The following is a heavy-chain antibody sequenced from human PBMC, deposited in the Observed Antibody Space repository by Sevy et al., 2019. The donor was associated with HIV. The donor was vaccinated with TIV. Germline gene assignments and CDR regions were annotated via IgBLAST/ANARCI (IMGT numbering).Heavy chain of an antibody. Sequence: GGSLRLSCAASGFTFSNYGMHWVRQAPGKGLEWVAVKSFDGSNKYYADSVKGRFTISRDNSKNTLYLQMNSLSAEDKAVYYCAKDAVEYYGSGNLHWGQGTLVTVSS. CDR3: AKDAVEYYGSGNLH. V-gene: IGHV3-30*18. CDR1: GFTFSNYG. D-gene: IGHD3-10*01. J-gene: IGHJ4*02. CDR2: KSFDGSNK.